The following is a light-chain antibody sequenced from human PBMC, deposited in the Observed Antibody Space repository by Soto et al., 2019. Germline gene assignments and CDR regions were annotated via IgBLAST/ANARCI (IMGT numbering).Light chain of an antibody. V-gene: IGLV1-44*01. CDR3: SAWDDSLNGYVV. J-gene: IGLJ2*01. Sequence: QSVLSQPPSASGTPGQTVTISCSGSSSNIGSRTVNWYQQLPGTAPKLLLYSNNQRPSGVPDRFSGSKSGTSASLAISGLQSEDEADYYCSAWDDSLNGYVVFGGGTKLTV. CDR2: SNN. CDR1: SSNIGSRT.